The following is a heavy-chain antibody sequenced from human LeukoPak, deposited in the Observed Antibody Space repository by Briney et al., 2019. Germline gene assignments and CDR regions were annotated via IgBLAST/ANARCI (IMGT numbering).Heavy chain of an antibody. CDR2: ISAYNGNT. D-gene: IGHD2-15*01. V-gene: IGHV1-18*04. CDR1: GYTFTGYY. Sequence: ASVKVSCKASGYTFTGYYMHWVRQAPGQGLEWMGWISAYNGNTNFAQKLQGRITMTTDTSTSTAYMELRSLRSDDTAVYYCVRSGYCYGGTCHSGAFDIWGQGTVVTVPS. CDR3: VRSGYCYGGTCHSGAFDI. J-gene: IGHJ3*02.